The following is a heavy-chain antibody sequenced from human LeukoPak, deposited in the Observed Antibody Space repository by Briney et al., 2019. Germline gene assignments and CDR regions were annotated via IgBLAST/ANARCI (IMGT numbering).Heavy chain of an antibody. D-gene: IGHD3-10*01. V-gene: IGHV3-21*01. CDR3: ARSSVLWFGTYRGSFDY. CDR2: ISSSSSYI. CDR1: GFTFSSYS. J-gene: IGHJ4*02. Sequence: GGSLRLSCAASGFTFSSYSMNWVRQAPGKGLEWVSSISSSSSYIYYADSVKGRFTISRDNAKNSLYLQMNSLRAEDTAVYYCARSSVLWFGTYRGSFDYWGQGTLVTVSS.